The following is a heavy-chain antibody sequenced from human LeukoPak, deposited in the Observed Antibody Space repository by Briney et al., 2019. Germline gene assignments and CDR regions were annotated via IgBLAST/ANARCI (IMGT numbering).Heavy chain of an antibody. Sequence: GGTLRLSCAASGFTFSNYGMTWVRQAPGKGLEWVSGISDSGTNTYYADSVKGRFTISRDISKNTLYLQMNSLRAEDTAVYYCAKGVADGYNYYFDYWGQGTLVTASS. CDR2: ISDSGTNT. D-gene: IGHD5-24*01. V-gene: IGHV3-23*01. CDR1: GFTFSNYG. J-gene: IGHJ4*02. CDR3: AKGVADGYNYYFDY.